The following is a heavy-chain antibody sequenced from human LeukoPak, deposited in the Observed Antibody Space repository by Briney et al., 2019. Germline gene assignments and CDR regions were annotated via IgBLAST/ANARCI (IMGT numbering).Heavy chain of an antibody. CDR1: GFTFTSAW. CDR2: TSSDLNVK. Sequence: GGSLRLSCGASGFTFTSAWMNWVRQAPGKGLEWVAVTSSDLNVKLYADSVKGRFTISRDNSRSTLYLQMNSLRPEDTAIYYCAREGYYGSGSPPSLYFDYWGQGTLVTVSS. J-gene: IGHJ4*02. V-gene: IGHV3-30*03. CDR3: AREGYYGSGSPPSLYFDY. D-gene: IGHD3-10*01.